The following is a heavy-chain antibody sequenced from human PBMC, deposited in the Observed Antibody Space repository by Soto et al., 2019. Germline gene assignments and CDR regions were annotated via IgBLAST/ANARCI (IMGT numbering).Heavy chain of an antibody. CDR1: GYSFTSYW. V-gene: IGHV5-51*01. D-gene: IGHD3-3*01. CDR2: IYPGDSDT. J-gene: IGHJ6*03. Sequence: GESLKISCKGSGYSFTSYWIGWVRQMPGKGLEWMGIIYPGDSDTRYSPSFQGQVTISADKSISTAYLQWSSLKASDPAMYYCEVRYYDFWSCSSPSYMDGWGKETRVTVAS. CDR3: EVRYYDFWSCSSPSYMDG.